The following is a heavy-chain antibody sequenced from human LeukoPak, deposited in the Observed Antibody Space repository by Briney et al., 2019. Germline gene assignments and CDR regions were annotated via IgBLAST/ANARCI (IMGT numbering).Heavy chain of an antibody. CDR2: ISGSGGST. D-gene: IGHD3-3*01. J-gene: IGHJ3*02. Sequence: GGSLRLSCAASGFTFSSYAMSWVRQAPGKGLEWVSAISGSGGSTYYADSVKGRFTISRDNSKKTVWLQMNSLRAEDTAVYYCAKTIFGVVLPPDAFDIWGQGTMVTVSS. CDR1: GFTFSSYA. CDR3: AKTIFGVVLPPDAFDI. V-gene: IGHV3-23*01.